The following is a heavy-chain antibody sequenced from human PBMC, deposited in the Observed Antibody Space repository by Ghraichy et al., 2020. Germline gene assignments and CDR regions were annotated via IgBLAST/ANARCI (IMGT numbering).Heavy chain of an antibody. CDR2: IYYSGST. CDR1: GGSISSYY. Sequence: GSLRLSCTVSGGSISSYYWSWIRQPPGKGLEWIGYIYYSGSTNYNPSLKSRVTISVDTSKNQFSLKLSSVTAADTAVYYCARTSNYYDSSGYYLYYYYYGMDVWGQGTTVTVSS. CDR3: ARTSNYYDSSGYYLYYYYYGMDV. D-gene: IGHD3-22*01. V-gene: IGHV4-59*01. J-gene: IGHJ6*02.